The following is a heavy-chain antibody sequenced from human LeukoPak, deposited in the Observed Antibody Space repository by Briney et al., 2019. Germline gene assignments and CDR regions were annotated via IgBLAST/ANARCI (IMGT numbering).Heavy chain of an antibody. D-gene: IGHD6-13*01. V-gene: IGHV4-39*07. Sequence: PSETLSLTCTVSGGSISSSSYYWGWIRQPPGKGLEWIGSIYYSGSTYYNPSLKSRVTISVDTSKNQFSLKLSSVTAADTAVYYCARAIGYSSSWSDNWFDPWGQGTLVTVSS. CDR2: IYYSGST. CDR3: ARAIGYSSSWSDNWFDP. J-gene: IGHJ5*02. CDR1: GGSISSSSYY.